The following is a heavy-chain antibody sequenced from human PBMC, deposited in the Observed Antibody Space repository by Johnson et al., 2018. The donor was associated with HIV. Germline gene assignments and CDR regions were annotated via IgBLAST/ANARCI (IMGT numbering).Heavy chain of an antibody. CDR1: GFTFSNYW. V-gene: IGHV3-7*02. CDR2: IKQNGSEK. J-gene: IGHJ3*01. CDR3: AKAQVLADDCFNV. D-gene: IGHD2-8*02. Sequence: VQLVESGGGLVQPGGSLRLSCAASGFTFSNYWMSWVRQAPGKGLEWVANIKQNGSEKYYVDSVKGRFTISRDNPKKSLYLQMNSLRAEDAAKYYCAKAQVLADDCFNVWGQGTVVTVSS.